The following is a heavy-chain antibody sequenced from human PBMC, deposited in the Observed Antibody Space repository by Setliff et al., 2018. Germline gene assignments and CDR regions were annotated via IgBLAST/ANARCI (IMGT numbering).Heavy chain of an antibody. CDR2: VSGAGDFT. CDR3: ARDLGARYCSGGSCSHYYYYYYMDV. V-gene: IGHV3-23*01. CDR1: GFTFTSYA. D-gene: IGHD2-15*01. Sequence: GESLKISCAASGFTFTSYAMTWVRQAPGKGLEWVSTVSGAGDFTYYADSVKGRFTISRDNSKNTLFLQMNSLRAEDTAVYYCARDLGARYCSGGSCSHYYYYYYMDVWGKGTTVTVSS. J-gene: IGHJ6*03.